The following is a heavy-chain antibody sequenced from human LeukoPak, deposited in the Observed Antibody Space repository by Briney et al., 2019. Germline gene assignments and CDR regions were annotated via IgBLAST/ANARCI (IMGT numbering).Heavy chain of an antibody. V-gene: IGHV3-11*04. D-gene: IGHD3-3*01. Sequence: PGGSLRLSCVGSGFTLSDYYMSWIRQVPGKGLEWVSCISNDSVDKYYVDSVRGRFTISRDNAKKSMYLQMSGLRVEDTAVYYCARRDWVSGAVRAFDIWGQGTMVTVSS. J-gene: IGHJ3*02. CDR2: ISNDSVDK. CDR3: ARRDWVSGAVRAFDI. CDR1: GFTLSDYY.